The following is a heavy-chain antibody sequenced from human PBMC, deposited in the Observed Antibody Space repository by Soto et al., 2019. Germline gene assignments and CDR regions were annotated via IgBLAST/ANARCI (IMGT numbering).Heavy chain of an antibody. CDR2: IYSGGST. CDR1: GFTVSSNY. V-gene: IGHV3-53*04. D-gene: IGHD2-2*01. Sequence: GGSLRLSCAASGFTVSSNYMSWVRQAPGKGLEWVSVIYSGGSTYYADSVKGRFTISKHNSKNTLYLQMNSLGAEDTAVYYCARGAVVRPYAAFDIWGQGTMVTVSS. J-gene: IGHJ3*02. CDR3: ARGAVVRPYAAFDI.